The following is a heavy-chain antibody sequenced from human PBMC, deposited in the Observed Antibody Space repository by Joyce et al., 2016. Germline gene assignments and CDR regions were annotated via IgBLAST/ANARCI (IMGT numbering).Heavy chain of an antibody. J-gene: IGHJ4*02. D-gene: IGHD5-24*01. CDR2: IYYTGST. Sequence: QVQLQESGPGLVKPSETLSLTCTVSGGSINNYYWSWIRQPPGKGLEWLGNIYYTGSTNYSPARRTRVTMSVHTSKNQFSLRLNSMTAADTAVYYCARANYIYPYYFDVWGRGTLVTVSS. CDR3: ARANYIYPYYFDV. V-gene: IGHV4-59*01. CDR1: GGSINNYY.